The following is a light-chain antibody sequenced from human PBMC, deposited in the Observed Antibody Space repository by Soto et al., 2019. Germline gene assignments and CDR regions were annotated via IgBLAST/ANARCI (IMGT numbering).Light chain of an antibody. J-gene: IGKJ1*01. Sequence: DIVMTQSPDSLAVSLGERATINCKSSQSILYSSNNKNYLAWYQQKAGQPPKLLIYWASTRESGVPDRFSGSGSGTDFPLTISSLQAEDVAVYYCQQYYSAPWTFGQGTKVEIK. CDR1: QSILYSSNNKNY. CDR2: WAS. V-gene: IGKV4-1*01. CDR3: QQYYSAPWT.